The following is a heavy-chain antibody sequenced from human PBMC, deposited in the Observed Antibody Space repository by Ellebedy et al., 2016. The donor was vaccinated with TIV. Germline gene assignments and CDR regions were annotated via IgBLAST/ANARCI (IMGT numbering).Heavy chain of an antibody. D-gene: IGHD3-10*01. CDR3: VRDLTMVRGLIREGRFDP. CDR2: IYSSGTT. CDR1: GDSINGYY. Sequence: MPSETLSLTCTVSGDSINGYYWSWIRQSAGKGLEWIGRIYSSGTTNYNPSLKSRVTMAVDTSKNQLSLNFSSVTAADTAMYYCVRDLTMVRGLIREGRFDPWGQGTLVTVSS. J-gene: IGHJ5*02. V-gene: IGHV4-4*07.